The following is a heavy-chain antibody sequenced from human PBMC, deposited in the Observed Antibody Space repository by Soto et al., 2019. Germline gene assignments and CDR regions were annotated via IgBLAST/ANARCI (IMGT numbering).Heavy chain of an antibody. CDR2: ISAYNGNT. Sequence: ASVKVSCKASGYTFNSYGISWVRQAPGQGLEWMGWISAYNGNTNYAQKFQDRVTMTTDTSTSTAYMELRSLRSDDTAVYYCARVWTLGYCSGGSCYERPRWFDPWGQGTLVTVSS. CDR1: GYTFNSYG. J-gene: IGHJ5*02. CDR3: ARVWTLGYCSGGSCYERPRWFDP. D-gene: IGHD2-15*01. V-gene: IGHV1-18*01.